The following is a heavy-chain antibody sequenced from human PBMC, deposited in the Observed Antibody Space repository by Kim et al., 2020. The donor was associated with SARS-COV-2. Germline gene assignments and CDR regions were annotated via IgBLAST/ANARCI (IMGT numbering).Heavy chain of an antibody. V-gene: IGHV1-18*01. Sequence: ASVKVSCKASGYTFTSYGISWVRQAPGQGLEWMGWISAYNGNTNYAQKLQGRVTMTTDTSTSTAYMELRSLRSDDTAVYYCARDLGYYYDSSGYTPFSYWGQGTLVTVSS. CDR1: GYTFTSYG. J-gene: IGHJ4*02. CDR2: ISAYNGNT. D-gene: IGHD3-22*01. CDR3: ARDLGYYYDSSGYTPFSY.